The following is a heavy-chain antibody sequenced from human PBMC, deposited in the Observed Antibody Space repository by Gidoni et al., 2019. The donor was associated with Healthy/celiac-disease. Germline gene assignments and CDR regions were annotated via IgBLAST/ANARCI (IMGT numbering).Heavy chain of an antibody. Sequence: EVQLLESGGGLVQPGGSLRLSCADSGFTFSSYAMSWVRQAPGKGLDWVSAISSSGGSTYYADSVKGRFTISRDNSKNTLYLQMNSLRAEDTAVYYCATLHGGGSYWGQGTLVTVSS. D-gene: IGHD3-16*01. V-gene: IGHV3-23*01. CDR2: ISSSGGST. J-gene: IGHJ4*02. CDR1: GFTFSSYA. CDR3: ATLHGGGSY.